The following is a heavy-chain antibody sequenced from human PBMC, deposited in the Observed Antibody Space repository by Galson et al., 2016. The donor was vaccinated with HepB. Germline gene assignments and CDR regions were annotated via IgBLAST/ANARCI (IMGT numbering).Heavy chain of an antibody. CDR1: GFTFAGHD. J-gene: IGHJ4*02. CDR3: ARGIGSPDH. CDR2: ISGNGGST. Sequence: SLRLSCAASGFTFAGHDLTWVRQAPGKGLEWISGISGNGGSTFYADSVMGRFTVSRDNFENTLFLQMNNLRAEDTAVYYCARGIGSPDHWGQGTLVTVSS. D-gene: IGHD5-12*01. V-gene: IGHV3-23*01.